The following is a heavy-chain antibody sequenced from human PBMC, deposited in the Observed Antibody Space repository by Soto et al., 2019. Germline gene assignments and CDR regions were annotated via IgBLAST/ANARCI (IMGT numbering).Heavy chain of an antibody. CDR1: GFTFSRVG. CDR2: ISSSSRYI. Sequence: EQLVESGGGLVKPGGSLRLSCVASGFTFSRVGMNWARQAPGKGLEWVSSISSSSRYIFYADSVKGRFTVSRDNAKNSLFLQMNSLTAEDTAVYFWARDHWQAGIYPLQIWNGFDIWGQRTMVSVSS. CDR3: ARDHWQAGIYPLQIWNGFDI. D-gene: IGHD3-3*01. V-gene: IGHV3-21*01. J-gene: IGHJ3*02.